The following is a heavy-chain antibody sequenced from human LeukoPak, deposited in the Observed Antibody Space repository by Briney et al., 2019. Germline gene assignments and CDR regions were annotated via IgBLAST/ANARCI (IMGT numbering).Heavy chain of an antibody. CDR1: GGSISSGGYY. D-gene: IGHD3-10*01. V-gene: IGHV4-31*03. Sequence: SQTLSLTCTVSGGSISSGGYYWSWIRQHPGTGLEWIGYIYYSGSTYYNPSLKSRVTISVDTSKNQFSLKLSSVTAADTAVYYCASGPGGFGAREYWFDPWGQGTLVTVSS. J-gene: IGHJ5*02. CDR3: ASGPGGFGAREYWFDP. CDR2: IYYSGST.